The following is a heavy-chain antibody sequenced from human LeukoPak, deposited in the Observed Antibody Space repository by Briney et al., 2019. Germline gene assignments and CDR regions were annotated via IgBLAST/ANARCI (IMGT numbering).Heavy chain of an antibody. Sequence: SETLSLTCTVSGGPIYSYYWSWIRQTAGKGLEWIGRLYPGVSPNYNPSLKSRVTMSVDTSKKQFALKLNTVTAADTAVYYCARLRFYDSTGYSPGHYMDVWGKGTTVTDSS. CDR1: GGPIYSYY. CDR3: ARLRFYDSTGYSPGHYMDV. J-gene: IGHJ6*03. D-gene: IGHD3-22*01. V-gene: IGHV4-4*07. CDR2: LYPGVSP.